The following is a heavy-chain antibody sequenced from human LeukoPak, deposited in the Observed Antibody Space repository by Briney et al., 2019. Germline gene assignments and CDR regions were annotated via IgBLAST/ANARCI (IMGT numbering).Heavy chain of an antibody. D-gene: IGHD3-3*01. J-gene: IGHJ6*03. CDR1: GESFSGYY. Sequence: SETLSLTCAVYGESFSGYYWSWIRQPPGKGLEWIGEINHSGSTNYNPSLKSRVTISVDTSKNQFSLNLSSVTAADTAVYYCARGQDFWSGPRMDVWGKGTTVTVSS. CDR2: INHSGST. CDR3: ARGQDFWSGPRMDV. V-gene: IGHV4-34*01.